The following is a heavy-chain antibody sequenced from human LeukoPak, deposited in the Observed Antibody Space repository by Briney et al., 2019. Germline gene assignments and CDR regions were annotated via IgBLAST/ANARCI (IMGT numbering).Heavy chain of an antibody. CDR1: GFTFSSYW. J-gene: IGHJ5*02. CDR2: IKPDGSEK. V-gene: IGHV3-7*01. CDR3: VRIGFGYSYGSGFDP. D-gene: IGHD5-18*01. Sequence: GSLRLSCAVSGFTFSSYWMSWVRQAPGRRPEWVANIKPDGSEKYYVDSVKGRFTISRDNSKNTLYLQMNSLRAEDTAIYYCVRIGFGYSYGSGFDPWGQGTLVIVSS.